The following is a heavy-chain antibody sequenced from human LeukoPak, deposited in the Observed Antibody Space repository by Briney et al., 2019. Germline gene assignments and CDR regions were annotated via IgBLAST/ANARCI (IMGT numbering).Heavy chain of an antibody. Sequence: SETLSLTCTVSGGSISSGSYYWSWIRQPAGKGLEWIGRIYTSGSTNYNPSLKSRVTISVDTSKNQFSLKLSSVTAADTAVYYCARSSTVVTPEIDYWGQGTLVTVSS. D-gene: IGHD4-23*01. CDR3: ARSSTVVTPEIDY. V-gene: IGHV4-61*02. CDR1: GGSISSGSYY. J-gene: IGHJ4*02. CDR2: IYTSGST.